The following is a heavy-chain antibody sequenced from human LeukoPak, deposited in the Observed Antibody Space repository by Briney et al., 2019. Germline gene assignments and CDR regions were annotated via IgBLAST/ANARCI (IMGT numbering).Heavy chain of an antibody. V-gene: IGHV4-59*08. CDR3: ARQDYGSGSYFRDY. D-gene: IGHD3-10*01. CDR1: GGSISSYY. CDR2: IYYSGST. Sequence: SETLSLTCTVSGGSISSYYWSWIRQPPGKGLEWIGYIYYSGSTNYNPSLKSRVTISVDTSKNQFSLKLSSVTAADTAVYYCARQDYGSGSYFRDYWGQGTLVNVSS. J-gene: IGHJ4*02.